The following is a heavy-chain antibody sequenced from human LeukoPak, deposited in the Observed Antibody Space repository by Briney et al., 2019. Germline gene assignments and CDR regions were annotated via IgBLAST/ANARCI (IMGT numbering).Heavy chain of an antibody. CDR3: TRDRRFYDSSGYYVGAFDI. V-gene: IGHV3-49*04. D-gene: IGHD3-22*01. CDR1: VFTFGEYA. Sequence: PGGSLRLSCAASVFTFGEYAMSWVRQAPGKGLEWVGFIRSKACGGTTEYAASVKGRFTISRDDSKSIAYLQMNSMKTEDTAVYYCTRDRRFYDSSGYYVGAFDIWGQGTMVTVSS. CDR2: IRSKACGGTT. J-gene: IGHJ3*02.